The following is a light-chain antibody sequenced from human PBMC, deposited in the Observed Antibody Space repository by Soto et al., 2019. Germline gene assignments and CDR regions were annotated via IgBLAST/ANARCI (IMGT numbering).Light chain of an antibody. V-gene: IGKV1-5*03. CDR3: QHYNSYPLT. J-gene: IGKJ4*01. Sequence: DIQMTQSPSTLSASVGDRVTITCRASQSISFWLAWYQQKPGKVPNLLIYKASILKSGVPSRFSGSGSGTESTLTISSLQPDEFATYYCQHYNSYPLTFGGGTKVEIK. CDR1: QSISFW. CDR2: KAS.